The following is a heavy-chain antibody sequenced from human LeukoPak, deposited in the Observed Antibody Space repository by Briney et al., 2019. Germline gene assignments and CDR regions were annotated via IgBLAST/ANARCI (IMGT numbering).Heavy chain of an antibody. Sequence: GASVKVSCKASGYTFSSYDIDWVRQATGQGLEWMGWMNPNSDNTGYAQRFQGRVTMTRNTSISTAYMELSSLRSEDTAVYYCVRKSSRFDYWGQGILVTVSA. V-gene: IGHV1-8*01. CDR1: GYTFSSYD. CDR2: MNPNSDNT. CDR3: VRKSSRFDY. D-gene: IGHD2-2*01. J-gene: IGHJ4*02.